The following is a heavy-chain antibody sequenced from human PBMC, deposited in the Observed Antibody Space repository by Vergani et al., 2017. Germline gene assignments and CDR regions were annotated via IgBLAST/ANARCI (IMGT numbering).Heavy chain of an antibody. CDR3: TKGSRGYTGYFFDY. J-gene: IGHJ4*02. CDR2: VSGSSATP. D-gene: IGHD5-12*01. CDR1: GFSFPGYA. Sequence: EVQRLESGGGLVQPGGSLRLSCEASGFSFPGYAMSWVRQAPGKGLEWVSSVSGSSATPYYADSVKGRVIISRDNSKNTLHLQMNSLRADDTAVYYCTKGSRGYTGYFFDYWGQGTLATVSS. V-gene: IGHV3-23*01.